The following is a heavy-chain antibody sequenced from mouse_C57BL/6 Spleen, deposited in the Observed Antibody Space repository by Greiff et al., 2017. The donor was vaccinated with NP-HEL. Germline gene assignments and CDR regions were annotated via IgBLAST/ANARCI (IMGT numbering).Heavy chain of an antibody. J-gene: IGHJ2*01. Sequence: EVQVVESGPGLVKPSQSLSLTCSVTGYSITSGYYWNWIRQFPGNKLEWMGYISYDGSNNYNPSLKNRIAITRDTSKNQFFLKLNSVTTEDTATYYCARGGYDLFDYWGQGTTLTVSS. D-gene: IGHD2-3*01. CDR1: GYSITSGYY. CDR2: ISYDGSN. CDR3: ARGGYDLFDY. V-gene: IGHV3-6*01.